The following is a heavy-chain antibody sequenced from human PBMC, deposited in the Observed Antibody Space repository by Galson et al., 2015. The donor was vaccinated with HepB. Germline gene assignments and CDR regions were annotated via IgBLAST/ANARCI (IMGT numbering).Heavy chain of an antibody. CDR2: INVGNGNT. D-gene: IGHD6-13*01. V-gene: IGHV1-3*01. Sequence: SVKVSCKASGYTFTMYAMHWVRQAPGQRPEWMGWINVGNGNTKYSQKFQGRVTITRDTSACTAYMELGSLKSEDTAVYYCARSGRFGIAAADHGLYWGQGTLVTVSS. CDR1: GYTFTMYA. J-gene: IGHJ4*02. CDR3: ARSGRFGIAAADHGLY.